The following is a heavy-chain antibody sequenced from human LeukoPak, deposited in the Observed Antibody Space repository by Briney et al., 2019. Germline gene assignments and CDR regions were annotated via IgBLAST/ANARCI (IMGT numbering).Heavy chain of an antibody. D-gene: IGHD6-6*01. CDR1: GGSISSYY. CDR3: AGYSGSARYYFDY. J-gene: IGHJ4*02. CDR2: IYYSGST. V-gene: IGHV4-59*01. Sequence: SETLSLTCTVSGGSISSYYWSWIRQPPGKGLEWIGYIYYSGSTNYNPSLKSRVTISVDTSKNQFSLKLSSVTAADTAVYYCAGYSGSARYYFDYWGQGTLVTVSS.